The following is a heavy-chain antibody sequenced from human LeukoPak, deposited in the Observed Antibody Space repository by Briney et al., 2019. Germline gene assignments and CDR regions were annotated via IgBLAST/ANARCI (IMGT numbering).Heavy chain of an antibody. D-gene: IGHD6-13*01. CDR2: INTGNGDT. J-gene: IGHJ3*02. V-gene: IGHV1-3*04. Sequence: ASVKVSCKASGCTFTSYAMHWVRQAPGQRLEWMGWINTGNGDTKYSQKFQGRVTITSDISASTAYMELSSLRSEDTAVFYCARTPRIAAPGGDVFDIWGQGTMVTVSS. CDR3: ARTPRIAAPGGDVFDI. CDR1: GCTFTSYA.